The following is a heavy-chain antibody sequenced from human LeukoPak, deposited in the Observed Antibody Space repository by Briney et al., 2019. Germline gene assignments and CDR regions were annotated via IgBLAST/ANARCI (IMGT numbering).Heavy chain of an antibody. Sequence: PSETLSLTCTVSGGSISSGDYYWSWIRQPPGKGLEWIGYISYSGNTDYNPSLKSRVTISLDTSRNQFSLKLTSVTAADTAVYYCARGGGYGSSPGVWGQGTTVTVSS. CDR3: ARGGGYGSSPGV. J-gene: IGHJ6*02. D-gene: IGHD6-6*01. V-gene: IGHV4-61*08. CDR1: GGSISSGDYY. CDR2: ISYSGNT.